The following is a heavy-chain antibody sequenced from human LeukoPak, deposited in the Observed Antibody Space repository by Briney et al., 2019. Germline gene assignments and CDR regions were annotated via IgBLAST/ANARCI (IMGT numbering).Heavy chain of an antibody. CDR1: GFIFSNYA. CDR3: AKLPWGTAARPNFGMDY. Sequence: PGGSLRLSRAASGFIFSNYAMSWVRQAPGKGLDWVSTISGSGVSTYYVDSVKGRFTISRDNSKNTLYLQMNSLRAEDTAVYYCAKLPWGTAARPNFGMDYWGQGILVTVSS. D-gene: IGHD6-6*01. J-gene: IGHJ4*02. V-gene: IGHV3-23*01. CDR2: ISGSGVST.